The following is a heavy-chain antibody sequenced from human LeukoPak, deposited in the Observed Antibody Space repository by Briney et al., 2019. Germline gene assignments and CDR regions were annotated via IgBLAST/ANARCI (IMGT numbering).Heavy chain of an antibody. CDR3: AREGGVAAYY. V-gene: IGHV4-34*01. D-gene: IGHD6-25*01. Sequence: SETLSLTCAVYGVSFSGYYWSWIRQPPGKGLEWIGEINHSGSTNYNPSLKSRVTISVDTSKNQFSLKLSSVTAADTAVYYCAREGGVAAYYWGQGTLVTVSS. CDR2: INHSGST. J-gene: IGHJ4*02. CDR1: GVSFSGYY.